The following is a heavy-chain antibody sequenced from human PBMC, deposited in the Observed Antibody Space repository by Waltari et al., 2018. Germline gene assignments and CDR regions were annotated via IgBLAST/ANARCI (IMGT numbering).Heavy chain of an antibody. CDR2: ISHWRFT. Sequence: QVQLQESGPGLVKPSGTLSLTCAVSGASITTRYWWNWVRQSPGKGLEWIGEISHWRFTNYNPSRDGRISISLDESKNQFSLQLSSVTAAETAMYYCATVIAGCSASSCYLDSWGQGTLVTVSS. D-gene: IGHD2-15*01. V-gene: IGHV4-4*02. CDR3: ATVIAGCSASSCYLDS. J-gene: IGHJ4*02. CDR1: GASITTRYW.